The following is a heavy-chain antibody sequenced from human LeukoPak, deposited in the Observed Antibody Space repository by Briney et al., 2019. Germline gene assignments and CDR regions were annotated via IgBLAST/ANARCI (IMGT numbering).Heavy chain of an antibody. D-gene: IGHD3-22*01. V-gene: IGHV7-4-1*02. Sequence: ASVKVSCKASGGTFNNFAISWVRQAPGQGLEWMGWINTNTGNPTYAQGPTGRFVFSLDTSVSTAYLQISSLKAEDTAVYYCARDGYYDTNGRYYFDYWGQGTLVTVSS. CDR2: INTNTGNP. CDR1: GGTFNNFA. CDR3: ARDGYYDTNGRYYFDY. J-gene: IGHJ4*02.